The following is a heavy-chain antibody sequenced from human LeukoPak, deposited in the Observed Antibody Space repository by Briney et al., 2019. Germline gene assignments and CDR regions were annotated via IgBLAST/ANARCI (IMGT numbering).Heavy chain of an antibody. D-gene: IGHD3-10*01. CDR1: GGSISSSSYY. CDR2: IYYSGST. J-gene: IGHJ4*02. V-gene: IGHV4-39*07. CDR3: ARDYPPGGYYFDY. Sequence: PSETPSLTCTVSGGSISSSSYYWGWIRQPPGKGLEWIGSIYYSGSTYYNPSLKSRVTISVDTSKNQFSLKLSSVTAADTAVYYCARDYPPGGYYFDYWGQGTLVTVSS.